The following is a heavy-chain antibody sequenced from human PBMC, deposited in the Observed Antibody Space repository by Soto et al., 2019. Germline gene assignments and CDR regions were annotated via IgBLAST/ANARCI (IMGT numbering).Heavy chain of an antibody. V-gene: IGHV3-74*01. CDR1: GFTFSNFW. CDR2: ISNDGSTT. D-gene: IGHD6-13*01. CDR3: AREEPVSSWSPLDF. J-gene: IGHJ4*02. Sequence: GGSLRLSCEVSGFTFSNFWMHWVRQGPGKGLVWVSRISNDGSTTHYADSVRGRFSTSRDNTRNTLYLQVNSLKAEDTAVYYCAREEPVSSWSPLDFWGQGTLVTVS.